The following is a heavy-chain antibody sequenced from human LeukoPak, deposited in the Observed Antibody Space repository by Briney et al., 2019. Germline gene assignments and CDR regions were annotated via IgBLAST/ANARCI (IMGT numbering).Heavy chain of an antibody. CDR1: GGSFSGYY. J-gene: IGHJ4*02. D-gene: IGHD3-22*01. V-gene: IGHV4-34*01. CDR3: ARGPPYYYDGSGYYYFDY. Sequence: SETLSLTCAVYGGSFSGYYWTWIRQPPGKGLEWIGEINHNGSTNYNPSLKSRVTISVDTSKNQFSLKLSSVTAADTAVYYCARGPPYYYDGSGYYYFDYWRQGTLVTVSS. CDR2: INHNGST.